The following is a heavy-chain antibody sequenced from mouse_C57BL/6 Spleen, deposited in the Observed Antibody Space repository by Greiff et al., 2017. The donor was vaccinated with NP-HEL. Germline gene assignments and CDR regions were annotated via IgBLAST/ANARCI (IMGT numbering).Heavy chain of an antibody. Sequence: VQLVESGAELVRPGTSVKVSCKASGYAFTNYLIEWVKQRPGQGLEWIGVINPGSGGTNYNEKFKGKATLTADKSSSTAYMQLSSLTSEDSAVYFCAREGIYYGNYVGYFDYWGQGTTLTVSS. J-gene: IGHJ2*01. CDR3: AREGIYYGNYVGYFDY. CDR1: GYAFTNYL. V-gene: IGHV1-54*01. CDR2: INPGSGGT. D-gene: IGHD2-1*01.